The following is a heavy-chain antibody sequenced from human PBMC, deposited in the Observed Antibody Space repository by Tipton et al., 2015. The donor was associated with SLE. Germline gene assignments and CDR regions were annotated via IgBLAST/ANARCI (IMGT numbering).Heavy chain of an antibody. Sequence: TLSLTCSVSGGSMSYHYWSWIRQPPGKGLEWIGYIYYTGNTNYNPSLKSRVTMSVDTSKSQFSLKLTFVSAADTAIYYCARMELCTTSTCNGDAFDVKGQGPMLTVSS. J-gene: IGHJ3*01. V-gene: IGHV4-59*11. CDR3: ARMELCTTSTCNGDAFDV. CDR1: GGSMSYHY. CDR2: IYYTGNT. D-gene: IGHD2/OR15-2a*01.